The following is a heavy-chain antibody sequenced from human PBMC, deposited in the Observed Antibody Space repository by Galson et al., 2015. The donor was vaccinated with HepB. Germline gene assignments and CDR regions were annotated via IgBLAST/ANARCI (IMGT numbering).Heavy chain of an antibody. J-gene: IGHJ5*02. V-gene: IGHV4-59*01. D-gene: IGHD2-15*01. CDR1: GGSISSYY. Sequence: ETLSLTCTVSGGSISSYYWSWIRQPPGKGLEWIGYIYYSGSTNYNPSLKSRVTISVDTSKNQFSLKLSSVTAADTAVYYCARDSGCSGGSCFIDPWGQGTLVTVSS. CDR2: IYYSGST. CDR3: ARDSGCSGGSCFIDP.